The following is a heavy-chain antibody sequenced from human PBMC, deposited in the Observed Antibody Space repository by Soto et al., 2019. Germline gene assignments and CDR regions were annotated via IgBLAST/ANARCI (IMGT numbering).Heavy chain of an antibody. CDR1: GYTLNTYY. CDR2: IHPSGGGS. J-gene: IGHJ4*02. V-gene: IGHV1-46*02. D-gene: IGHD2-21*02. CDR3: ARGGHIAVVTASFDY. Sequence: QVQPVQSGAEVKKPGASVKVSCKPSGYTLNTYYLHWVRQAPGQGLEWMGIIHPSGGGSTYAQKFWGRVTMTRDTSRCTVFMELSSLRSADTAVYYCARGGHIAVVTASFDYWGQGTLVTVSS.